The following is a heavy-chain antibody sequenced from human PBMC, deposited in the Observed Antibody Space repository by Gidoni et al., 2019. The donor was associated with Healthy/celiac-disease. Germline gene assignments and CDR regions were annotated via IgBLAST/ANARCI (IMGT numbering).Heavy chain of an antibody. CDR2: IYPGDSDT. D-gene: IGHD3-10*01. V-gene: IGHV5-51*01. Sequence: EVQLVQSGAEVKKPGESLKISCKVSGYSFTSYWIGWVRQMPGKGLEWMGIIYPGDSDTRYSPSFQGQVTISADKSISTAYLQWSSLKASDTAMYYCARRINYGSGSYYYFDYWGQGTLVTVSS. CDR3: ARRINYGSGSYYYFDY. J-gene: IGHJ4*02. CDR1: GYSFTSYW.